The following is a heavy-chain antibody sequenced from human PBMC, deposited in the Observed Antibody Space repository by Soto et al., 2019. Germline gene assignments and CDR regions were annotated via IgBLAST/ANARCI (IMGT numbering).Heavy chain of an antibody. J-gene: IGHJ5*02. CDR2: IIPILGIA. V-gene: IGHV1-69*08. Sequence: QVQLVQSGAEVKKPGSSVKVSCKASGGTFSSYTISWVRQAPGQGLEWMGRIIPILGIANYAQKFQGRVTITEDKSTSTAYMELSSLRSEDTAVYYCARDSDYGDNWFDPWGQGTLVTVSS. CDR1: GGTFSSYT. D-gene: IGHD4-17*01. CDR3: ARDSDYGDNWFDP.